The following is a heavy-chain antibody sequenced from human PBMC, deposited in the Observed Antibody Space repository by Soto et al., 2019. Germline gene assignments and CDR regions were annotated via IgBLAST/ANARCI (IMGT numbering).Heavy chain of an antibody. CDR1: GFTFSSYA. D-gene: IGHD3-16*02. Sequence: VGSLRLSCAASGFTFSSYAMHWVRQAPGKGLEWVAVISYDGSNKYYADSVKGRFTISRDNSKNTLYLQMNSLRAEDTAVYYCARDPGPSLGELSPVDYWGQGTLVTVSS. V-gene: IGHV3-30-3*01. J-gene: IGHJ4*02. CDR3: ARDPGPSLGELSPVDY. CDR2: ISYDGSNK.